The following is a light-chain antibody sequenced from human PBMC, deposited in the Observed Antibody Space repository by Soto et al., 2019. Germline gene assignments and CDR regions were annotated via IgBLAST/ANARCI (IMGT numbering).Light chain of an antibody. CDR3: LQGTHWPYT. Sequence: DVVLTQSPLSLPVTPGQPASISCRSSQSLVHSDGTTYLNWFQQRPGQSPRRLIYQLSKRDSVVPDRFSGSGSGADFTLQISRVEAEDVGVYYCLQGTHWPYTFGQGTKLEIK. CDR2: QLS. CDR1: QSLVHSDGTTY. J-gene: IGKJ2*01. V-gene: IGKV2-30*02.